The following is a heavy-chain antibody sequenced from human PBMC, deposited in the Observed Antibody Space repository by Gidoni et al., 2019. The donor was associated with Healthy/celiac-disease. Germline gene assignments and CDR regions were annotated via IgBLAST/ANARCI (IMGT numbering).Heavy chain of an antibody. CDR1: GFTFSSYA. CDR3: ANFPPVSGIAVAGPNYYYYGMDV. Sequence: EVQLLESGGGLVQPGGSLRLSCAASGFTFSSYAMSWVCQAPGKGLEWVSAMSGSGGSTYYADSVKGRFTISRDNSKNTLYLQMNSLRAEDTAVYYCANFPPVSGIAVAGPNYYYYGMDVWGQGTTVTVSS. J-gene: IGHJ6*02. CDR2: MSGSGGST. D-gene: IGHD6-19*01. V-gene: IGHV3-23*01.